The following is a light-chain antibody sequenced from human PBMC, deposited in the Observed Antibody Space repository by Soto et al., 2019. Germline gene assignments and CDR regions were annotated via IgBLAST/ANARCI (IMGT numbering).Light chain of an antibody. V-gene: IGLV2-11*01. CDR1: SSDVGGYNY. J-gene: IGLJ1*01. Sequence: QSVLTQPRSVSGSPGQSVTLSCTGTSSDVGGYNYVSWYQQHLGKAPKLMIYDVITRPSGVPDRFSGSKSGNTASLTISGLQAEDEADYYCCSYAGSYTFVFGTGTKVTVL. CDR2: DVI. CDR3: CSYAGSYTFV.